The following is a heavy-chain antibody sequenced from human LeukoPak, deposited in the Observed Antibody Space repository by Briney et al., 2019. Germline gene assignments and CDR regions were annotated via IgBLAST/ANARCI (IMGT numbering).Heavy chain of an antibody. CDR1: GFTFNNYG. Sequence: GGSLRLSCAASGFTFNNYGMHWVRQAPGKGREWVAFIRYDGSNTYYADSVKGRFTISRDNSKNTLYLHMNRLRVEDTAVYYCARDLGICSGGSCYPPVYWGQGTLVTVSS. D-gene: IGHD2-15*01. J-gene: IGHJ4*02. CDR3: ARDLGICSGGSCYPPVY. CDR2: IRYDGSNT. V-gene: IGHV3-30*02.